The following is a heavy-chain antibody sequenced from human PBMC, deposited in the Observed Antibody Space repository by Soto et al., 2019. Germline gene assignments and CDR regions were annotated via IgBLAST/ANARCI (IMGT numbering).Heavy chain of an antibody. Sequence: QVQLVQSGAEVKKPGSSVKVSRKASGGTFSSYTISWVRQAPGQGLEWMGRIIPILGIANYAQKFQGRVTITADKSTSTAYMELSSLRSEDTAVYYCARGYSGYDLGDWYFDLWGRGTLVTVSS. V-gene: IGHV1-69*02. CDR3: ARGYSGYDLGDWYFDL. D-gene: IGHD5-12*01. CDR2: IIPILGIA. CDR1: GGTFSSYT. J-gene: IGHJ2*01.